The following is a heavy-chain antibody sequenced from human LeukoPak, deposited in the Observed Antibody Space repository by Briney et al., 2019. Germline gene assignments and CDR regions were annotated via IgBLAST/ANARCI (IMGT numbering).Heavy chain of an antibody. Sequence: GGSLRLSCAASGFTFSSYGMHWVRQAPGKGLEWVAFIRCDGSNKYYADSVKGRFTISRDNSKNTLYLQMNSLRAEDTAVYYCAKDPSFRPGYFDYWGQGTLVTVSS. CDR1: GFTFSSYG. CDR3: AKDPSFRPGYFDY. V-gene: IGHV3-30*02. CDR2: IRCDGSNK. J-gene: IGHJ4*02.